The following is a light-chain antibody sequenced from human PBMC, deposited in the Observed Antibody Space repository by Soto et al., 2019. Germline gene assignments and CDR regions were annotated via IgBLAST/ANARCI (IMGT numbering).Light chain of an antibody. CDR3: QQRSNWSLT. CDR2: DAS. Sequence: EVVLTQSPATPSLSPGERATLSCRASQSVSSYLAWYQQKPGQAPRLLMYDASNRATGIPARFSGSGSGTDFRLTISSLEPEVFAVYSWQQRSNWSLTFGGGTKVEIK. V-gene: IGKV3-11*01. J-gene: IGKJ4*01. CDR1: QSVSSY.